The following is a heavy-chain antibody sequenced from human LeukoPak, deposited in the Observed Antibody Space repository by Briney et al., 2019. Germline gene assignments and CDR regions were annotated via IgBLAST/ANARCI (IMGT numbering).Heavy chain of an antibody. CDR1: GFTFSSYS. CDR2: ISSSSSYI. D-gene: IGHD2-2*01. Sequence: GGSLRLSCAASGFTFSSYSMNWVRQAPGKGLEWVSSISSSSSYIYYADSVKGRFTISRDNAKNSLYLQMNSLRAEDTAVYYCARVLYCSSTSCHRYYYYGMDVWGQGTTVTVSS. V-gene: IGHV3-21*01. J-gene: IGHJ6*02. CDR3: ARVLYCSSTSCHRYYYYGMDV.